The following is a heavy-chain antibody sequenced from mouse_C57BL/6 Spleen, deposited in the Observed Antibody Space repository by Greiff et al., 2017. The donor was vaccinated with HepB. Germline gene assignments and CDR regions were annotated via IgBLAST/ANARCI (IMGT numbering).Heavy chain of an antibody. CDR1: GYTFTSYW. CDR3: ARWLLRGYYFDY. J-gene: IGHJ2*01. Sequence: QVQLKQPGAELVKPGASVKMSCKASGYTFTSYWITWVKQRPGQGLEWIGDIYPGSGSTNYNEKFKSKATLTVDTSSSTAYMQLSSLTSEDSAVYYCARWLLRGYYFDYWGQGTTLTVSS. CDR2: IYPGSGST. V-gene: IGHV1-55*01. D-gene: IGHD2-3*01.